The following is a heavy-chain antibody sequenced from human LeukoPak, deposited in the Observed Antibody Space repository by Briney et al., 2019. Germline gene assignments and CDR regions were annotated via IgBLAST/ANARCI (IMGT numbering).Heavy chain of an antibody. CDR2: INWNGGST. CDR3: ANTGYSSSWYSHDY. CDR1: GFTFDDYS. J-gene: IGHJ4*02. V-gene: IGHV3-20*04. D-gene: IGHD6-13*01. Sequence: GGSLRLSCAASGFTFDDYSMTWVRQAPGKGLEWVSGINWNGGSTGYADSVKGRFTISRDNAKNSLYLQMNSLRAEDTAVYYCANTGYSSSWYSHDYWGQGTLVTVSS.